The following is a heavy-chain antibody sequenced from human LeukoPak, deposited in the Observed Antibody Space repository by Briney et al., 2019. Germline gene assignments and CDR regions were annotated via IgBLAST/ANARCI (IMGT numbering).Heavy chain of an antibody. CDR3: AKRGVVIRIFLVGFHREAYYFDS. V-gene: IGHV3-23*01. J-gene: IGHJ4*02. Sequence: GGSLRLSCAVSGITLSNYGMSWVRQAPGKGVEGVAGSSGSGGGTTYADSVKGRFTISRDNSKNTLYLQMNSLRGEDTAVYFCAKRGVVIRIFLVGFHREAYYFDSWGQGALVTVSS. CDR1: GITLSNYG. D-gene: IGHD3-10*01. CDR2: SSGSGGGT.